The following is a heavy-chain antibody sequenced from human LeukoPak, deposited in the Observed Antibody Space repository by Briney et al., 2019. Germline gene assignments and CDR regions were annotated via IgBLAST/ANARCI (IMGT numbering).Heavy chain of an antibody. CDR2: ISGSDGST. J-gene: IGHJ4*02. D-gene: IGHD1-14*01. CDR3: AKLHNLNCDY. CDR1: GFTFSSYA. V-gene: IGHV3-23*01. Sequence: PGGSLRLSCAASGFTFSSYAMSWVRQAPWKGLEWVSAISGSDGSTYYADSVKGRFTISRDNSKNTLYLQMNSLRAEDTAVYYCAKLHNLNCDYWGLGTLATVSS.